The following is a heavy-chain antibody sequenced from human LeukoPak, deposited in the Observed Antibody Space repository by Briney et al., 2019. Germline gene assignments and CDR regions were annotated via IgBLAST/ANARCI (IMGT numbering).Heavy chain of an antibody. Sequence: GESLKISCKGSGYSFTTYWIGWVRQMPGKGLEWMGMIYPGDSDTRYSPSFQGQVTISADKSISTAYLQWSSLKASDTAIYYCARSEMATVLSQDYWGQRTLVTVSS. D-gene: IGHD5-24*01. CDR1: GYSFTTYW. CDR2: IYPGDSDT. CDR3: ARSEMATVLSQDY. V-gene: IGHV5-51*01. J-gene: IGHJ4*02.